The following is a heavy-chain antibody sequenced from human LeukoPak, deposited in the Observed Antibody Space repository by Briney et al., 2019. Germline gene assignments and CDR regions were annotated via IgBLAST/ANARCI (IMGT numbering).Heavy chain of an antibody. J-gene: IGHJ4*02. Sequence: PGGSLRLSCAASGFSFSNFGMNWVRQAPGKGLEWVSSISSSSSSIFYADSVKGRFTISRDNAKNSLYLQMSSLRAEDTAVYYCARETTTYDYWGQGTLVTVSS. CDR1: GFSFSNFG. D-gene: IGHD4-17*01. CDR3: ARETTTYDY. V-gene: IGHV3-21*01. CDR2: ISSSSSSI.